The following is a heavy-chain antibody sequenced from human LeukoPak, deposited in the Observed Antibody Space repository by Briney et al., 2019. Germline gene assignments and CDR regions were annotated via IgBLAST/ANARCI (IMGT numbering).Heavy chain of an antibody. CDR2: INPNSGGT. D-gene: IGHD3-3*01. Sequence: ASVKVSCKASGYTFTGYYMHWVRQAPGQGLEWMGWINPNSGGTNYAQKFQGRVTMTRDTSISTAYMELSRLRSDDTAVYYCAREEYYDFWSGYVDWGQGTLDTVSS. J-gene: IGHJ4*02. CDR1: GYTFTGYY. CDR3: AREEYYDFWSGYVD. V-gene: IGHV1-2*02.